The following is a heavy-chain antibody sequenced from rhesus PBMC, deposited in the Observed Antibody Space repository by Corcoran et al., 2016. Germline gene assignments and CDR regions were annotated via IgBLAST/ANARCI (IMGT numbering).Heavy chain of an antibody. D-gene: IGHD1-1-1*01. CDR2: IYSSGST. J-gene: IGHJ5-1*01. CDR3: ALRYEV. V-gene: IGHV4S11*01. CDR1: GGSIRSNS. Sequence: QVQLQESGPGLVKPSETLSLTCAGSGGSIRSNSWSWIRQAPGRGLEWIGYIYSSGSTYYNPSLKSRVTLSVDTSKNQFALKLTSVTAADTAVYYCALRYEVWGPGVLVTVSS.